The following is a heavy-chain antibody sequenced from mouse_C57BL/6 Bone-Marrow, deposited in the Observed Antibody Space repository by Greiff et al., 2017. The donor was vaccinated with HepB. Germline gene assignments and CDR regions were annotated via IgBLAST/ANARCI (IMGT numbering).Heavy chain of an antibody. V-gene: IGHV2-2*01. Sequence: VMLVESGPGLVQPSQSLSITCTVSGFSLTSYGVHWVRQSPGKGLEWLGVIWSGGSTDYNAAFISRLSISKDNSKSQVFFKMNSLQADDTAIYYCARNFPLTTGYWGQGTTLTVSS. CDR2: IWSGGST. CDR1: GFSLTSYG. CDR3: ARNFPLTTGY. J-gene: IGHJ2*01. D-gene: IGHD1-1*01.